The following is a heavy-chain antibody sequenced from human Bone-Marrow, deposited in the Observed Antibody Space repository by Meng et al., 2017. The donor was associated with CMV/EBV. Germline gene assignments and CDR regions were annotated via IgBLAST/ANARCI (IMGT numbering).Heavy chain of an antibody. V-gene: IGHV3-33*03. D-gene: IGHD3-16*01. J-gene: IGHJ4*02. CDR1: GFTFNVFA. CDR2: IYHDGTKT. CDR3: ANAEDGHSLSSLYDY. Sequence: GESLKISCAASGFTFNVFAMHWVRQPPGKGLEWVGVIYHDGTKTYYADFVEGRCSVSRDNSNNMIYLQMNSLRPDDTAMYYCANAEDGHSLSSLYDYWGQGTRVTVSS.